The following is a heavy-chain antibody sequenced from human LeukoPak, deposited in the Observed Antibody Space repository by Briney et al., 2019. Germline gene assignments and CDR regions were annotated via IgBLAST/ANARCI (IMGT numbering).Heavy chain of an antibody. D-gene: IGHD3-3*01. CDR2: IYYSGST. CDR3: ARQRGSYDFWSGYSLVYWFDP. V-gene: IGHV4-39*01. Sequence: SQTLSLTCTVSGGSISSSSYYWGWIRQPPGKGLEWIGSIYYSGSTYYNPSLKSRVTISVDTSKNQFSLKLSSVTAADTAVYYCARQRGSYDFWSGYSLVYWFDPWGQGTLVTVSS. J-gene: IGHJ5*02. CDR1: GGSISSSSYY.